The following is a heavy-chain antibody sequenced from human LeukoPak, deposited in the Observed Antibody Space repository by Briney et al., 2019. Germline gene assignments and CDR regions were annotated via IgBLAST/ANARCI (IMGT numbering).Heavy chain of an antibody. D-gene: IGHD2-15*01. Sequence: SETLSLTCTVSGGSISSSSYYWGWIRQPPGKGLEWIGSIYYSGSTYYNPSLESRVTISVDTSKNQFSLKLSSVTAADTAVYYCASGYCSGGSCGGLYYYYGMDVWGQGTTVTVSS. CDR2: IYYSGST. CDR3: ASGYCSGGSCGGLYYYYGMDV. CDR1: GGSISSSSYY. J-gene: IGHJ6*02. V-gene: IGHV4-39*01.